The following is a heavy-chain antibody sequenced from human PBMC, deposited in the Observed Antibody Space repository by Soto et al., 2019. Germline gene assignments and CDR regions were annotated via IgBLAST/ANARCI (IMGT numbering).Heavy chain of an antibody. Sequence: QVQLQQWGAARLKPSETLSLTCAVYGGSFSGYQWSWIRQTPGKGLEWIGEINDSGNINYNPSLRSRVTILVDTAKKQISVNLSSVTAADTAVYFYARGLILWVGELSRRGGYYYYMDVWGKGTTVTVYS. V-gene: IGHV4-34*01. CDR2: INDSGNI. D-gene: IGHD3-10*01. CDR3: ARGLILWVGELSRRGGYYYYMDV. J-gene: IGHJ6*03. CDR1: GGSFSGYQ.